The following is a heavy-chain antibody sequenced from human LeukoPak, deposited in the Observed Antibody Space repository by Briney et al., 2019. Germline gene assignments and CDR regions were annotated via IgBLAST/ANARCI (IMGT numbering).Heavy chain of an antibody. CDR2: ISYDGSNK. V-gene: IGHV3-30*03. CDR1: GFTFSSYG. Sequence: PGRSLRLSCAASGFTFSSYGMHWVRQAPGKGLEWVAVISYDGSNKYYADSVKGRFTISRDNSKNTLYLQMNSLRAEDTAVYYCATGRIQLWYAYWGHGTLVTVSS. J-gene: IGHJ4*01. D-gene: IGHD5-18*01. CDR3: ATGRIQLWYAY.